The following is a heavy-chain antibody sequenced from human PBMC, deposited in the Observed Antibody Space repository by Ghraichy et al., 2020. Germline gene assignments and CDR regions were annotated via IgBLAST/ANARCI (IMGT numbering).Heavy chain of an antibody. Sequence: GSLRLSCAASGFTFSSYGMHWVRQAPGKGLEWVAVISYDGSNKYYADSVKGRFTISRDNSKNTLYLQMNSLRAEDTAVYYCAKANDYWGQGTLVTVSS. CDR1: GFTFSSYG. J-gene: IGHJ4*02. V-gene: IGHV3-30*18. CDR3: AKANDY. CDR2: ISYDGSNK.